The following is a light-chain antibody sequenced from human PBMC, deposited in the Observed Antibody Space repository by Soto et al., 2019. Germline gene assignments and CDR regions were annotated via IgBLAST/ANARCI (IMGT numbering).Light chain of an antibody. Sequence: QSVLTQPPSASGTPGQRVIISCSGGRSNIGRNYVSWYRQLPGTTPRLLIYRDDQRPSWVPDRFSGSKSGTSASLAIRGLRSEDEADYSCATWDDSLSGWVFGGGTKLTVL. V-gene: IGLV1-47*01. J-gene: IGLJ3*02. CDR2: RDD. CDR1: RSNIGRNY. CDR3: ATWDDSLSGWV.